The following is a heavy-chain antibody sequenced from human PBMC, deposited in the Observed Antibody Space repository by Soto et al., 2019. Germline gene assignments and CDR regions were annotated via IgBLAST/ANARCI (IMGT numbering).Heavy chain of an antibody. Sequence: EVQLVESGGGLVKAGGSLRLFCTASGFTFRNYNMNWVRQAPGKGLEWVSSISTGGAYVFYADSVKGRFTFSRDNAQNSLFLQIDSPRAEDTAVYYCARDIASPGGDYFDSWGQGTLVTVSS. V-gene: IGHV3-21*06. CDR3: ARDIASPGGDYFDS. CDR1: GFTFRNYN. D-gene: IGHD2-21*01. J-gene: IGHJ4*02. CDR2: ISTGGAYV.